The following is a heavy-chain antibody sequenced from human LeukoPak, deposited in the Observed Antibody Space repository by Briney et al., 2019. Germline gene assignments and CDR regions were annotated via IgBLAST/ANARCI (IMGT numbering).Heavy chain of an antibody. CDR2: IIPIFGTA. V-gene: IGHV1-69*05. J-gene: IGHJ5*02. CDR1: GGTFSSYA. D-gene: IGHD6-13*01. CDR3: ARDPAIAAAGIHWFDP. Sequence: SVTVSCKASGGTFSSYALSWVRQAPGQGRDWMGGIIPIFGTANYEHKFQGRVTITTDESTTTAYMELSSLRSADTAVYYCARDPAIAAAGIHWFDPWGQGTLVTVSS.